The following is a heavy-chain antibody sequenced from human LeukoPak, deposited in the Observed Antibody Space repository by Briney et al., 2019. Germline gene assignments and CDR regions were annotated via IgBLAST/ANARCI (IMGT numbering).Heavy chain of an antibody. Sequence: PSETLSLTCTVSGGSISSGGYYWSWIRQHPGKGLEWIGYIYYSGSTYYNPSLKSRVTISVDTSKNQFSLKLSSVTAADPAVYYCAIQTAGSTLDYWGQGTLVTVSS. CDR2: IYYSGST. V-gene: IGHV4-31*03. J-gene: IGHJ4*02. CDR3: AIQTAGSTLDY. D-gene: IGHD3-10*01. CDR1: GGSISSGGYY.